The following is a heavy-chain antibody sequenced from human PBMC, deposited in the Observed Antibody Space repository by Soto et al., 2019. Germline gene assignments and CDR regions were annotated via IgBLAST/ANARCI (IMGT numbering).Heavy chain of an antibody. V-gene: IGHV1-3*01. D-gene: IGHD6-13*01. CDR2: IIPIIGIT. Sequence: GASLKVSCKASGYTFTSYPIRWGRQAPGQRLEWMGRIIPIIGITKYAQKFQGRVTITRDKSTSTAYMELSSLRFEDTAVYYCAGDRKNSNWPNLDSWGPGTLVTAPQ. CDR3: AGDRKNSNWPNLDS. J-gene: IGHJ4*02. CDR1: GYTFTSYP.